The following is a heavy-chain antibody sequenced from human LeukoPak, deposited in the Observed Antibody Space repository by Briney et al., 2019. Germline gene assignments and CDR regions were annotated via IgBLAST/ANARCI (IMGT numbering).Heavy chain of an antibody. CDR2: IIPILGIA. V-gene: IGHV1-69*04. CDR3: ARARWFQGYYDSSGPFDY. D-gene: IGHD3-22*01. CDR1: GGTFSSYA. Sequence: SVKVSCKASGGTFSSYAISWVRQAPGQGLEWMGRIIPILGIANYAQKFQGRVTITADKSTSTAYMELSSLRSEDTAVYYCARARWFQGYYDSSGPFDYWGQGTLVTVSS. J-gene: IGHJ4*02.